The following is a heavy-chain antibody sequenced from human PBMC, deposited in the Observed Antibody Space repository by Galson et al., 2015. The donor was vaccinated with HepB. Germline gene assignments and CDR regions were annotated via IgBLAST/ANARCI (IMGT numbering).Heavy chain of an antibody. V-gene: IGHV1-69*13. CDR1: GGTFSSYA. D-gene: IGHD1-26*01. CDR2: IIPIFGTA. CDR3: VASGSYHPDY. Sequence: SVKVSCKASGGTFSSYAISWVRQAPGQGLEWMGGIIPIFGTANYAQKFQGRVTITADESTSTAYMELSSLRSEDTAVYYCVASGSYHPDYWGQGTLVTVSS. J-gene: IGHJ4*02.